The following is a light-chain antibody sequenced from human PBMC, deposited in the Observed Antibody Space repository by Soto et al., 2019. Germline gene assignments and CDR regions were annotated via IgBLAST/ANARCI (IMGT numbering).Light chain of an antibody. CDR1: QSVSSNN. Sequence: EIVLTQSPGTLSLSPGERATLSCRASQSVSSNNLAWYQQKPGQAPRLLIYGASNRATGIPDRFSGSGSGTDFTLTISRLEPEDFAVYYCQQYGSSVTFGPGTKVDIK. V-gene: IGKV3-20*01. CDR3: QQYGSSVT. CDR2: GAS. J-gene: IGKJ3*01.